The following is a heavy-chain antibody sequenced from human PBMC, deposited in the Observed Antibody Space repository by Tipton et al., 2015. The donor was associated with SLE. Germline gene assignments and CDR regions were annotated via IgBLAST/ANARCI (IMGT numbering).Heavy chain of an antibody. D-gene: IGHD6-13*01. V-gene: IGHV3-7*03. CDR2: IKQDGSEK. Sequence: GSLRLSCAASGFTFSSYWMSWVRQAPGKGLEWVANIKQDGSEKYYVDSVKGRFTISRDNSKNTLYLQMNSLRAEDTAVYYCAKEVVDSSSLAVYYYYGLDVWGQGTTVTGSS. CDR1: GFTFSSYW. J-gene: IGHJ6*02. CDR3: AKEVVDSSSLAVYYYYGLDV.